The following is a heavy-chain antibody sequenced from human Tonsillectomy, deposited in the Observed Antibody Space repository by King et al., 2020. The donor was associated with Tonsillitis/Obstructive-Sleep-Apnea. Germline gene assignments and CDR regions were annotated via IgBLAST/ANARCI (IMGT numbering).Heavy chain of an antibody. D-gene: IGHD6-13*01. CDR1: GLTFRSSS. J-gene: IGHJ6*03. Sequence: VQLVESGGGLVKSGGSLRLSCAASGLTFRSSSMSWVRQAPGKGLEWVSSISSRSTYIYYADSVEGRFTISRDNAKNSLYLQMNSLRAEDTAVYFCARDLAKDNISWGMDVWGKGTTVTVSS. CDR3: ARDLAKDNISWGMDV. V-gene: IGHV3-21*01. CDR2: ISSRSTYI.